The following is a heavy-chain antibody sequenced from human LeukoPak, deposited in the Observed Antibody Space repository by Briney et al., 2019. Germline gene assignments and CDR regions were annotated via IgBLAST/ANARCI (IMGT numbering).Heavy chain of an antibody. CDR3: ARSRGGFGDYGSWFDP. D-gene: IGHD4-17*01. Sequence: SETLSLTCTVSGGSLSSYFWSWIRQPPGKGLEWIGYIHNSATTNCNPSLKSRVTISLDTAKNQFSLKLTSVTAADTAVYFCARSRGGFGDYGSWFDPWGQGTLVTVSS. CDR2: IHNSATT. V-gene: IGHV4-59*12. J-gene: IGHJ5*02. CDR1: GGSLSSYF.